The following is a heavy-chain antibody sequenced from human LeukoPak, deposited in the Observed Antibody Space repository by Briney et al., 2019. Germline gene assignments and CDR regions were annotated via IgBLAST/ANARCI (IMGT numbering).Heavy chain of an antibody. V-gene: IGHV1-18*01. J-gene: IGHJ5*02. Sequence: ASVKVSCKASGYTFTSYGLRWMRQAPGQGLEWMGWISAYNGNTNYAQKFQGRVTMTTDTSTSTAYMELRSLRFDDTAVYYCARGYSSNWLQFDPWGQGTLVTVSS. CDR2: ISAYNGNT. D-gene: IGHD6-13*01. CDR1: GYTFTSYG. CDR3: ARGYSSNWLQFDP.